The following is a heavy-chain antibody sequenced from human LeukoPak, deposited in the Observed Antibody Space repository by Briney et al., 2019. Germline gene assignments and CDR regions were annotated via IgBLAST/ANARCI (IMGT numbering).Heavy chain of an antibody. CDR3: ARPDYYDSSGYPYYYYYYGMDV. V-gene: IGHV3-21*01. Sequence: GGSLRLSCAASGFTFSSYSMNWVRQASGKGLEWVSSISSSSSYIYYADSVKGRFTISRDNAKNSLYLQMNSLRAEDTAVYYCARPDYYDSSGYPYYYYYYGMDVWGQGTTVTVSS. CDR2: ISSSSSYI. CDR1: GFTFSSYS. J-gene: IGHJ6*02. D-gene: IGHD3-22*01.